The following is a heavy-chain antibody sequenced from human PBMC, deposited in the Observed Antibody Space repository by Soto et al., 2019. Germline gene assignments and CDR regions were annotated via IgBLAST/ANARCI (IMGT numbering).Heavy chain of an antibody. CDR1: GFTFSSYA. D-gene: IGHD3-10*01. CDR2: IRGRGRST. V-gene: IGHV3-23*01. J-gene: IGHJ6*02. Sequence: GGSLRLSCAASGFTFSSYAMSWVRQAPGKGLEGVSAIRGRGRSTYYADAVKGRVTISRHKSKNTLYLQTNCLRAEDTAVYSCAKDAHYSGAGRVGYYYYGRDVCGQGPTVTVSS. CDR3: AKDAHYSGAGRVGYYYYGRDV.